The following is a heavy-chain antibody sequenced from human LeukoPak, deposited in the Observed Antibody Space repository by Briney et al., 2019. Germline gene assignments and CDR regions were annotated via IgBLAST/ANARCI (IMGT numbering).Heavy chain of an antibody. CDR2: INHSRST. CDR1: GGSFSCYY. Sequence: SETLSLTCAVYGGSFSCYYWSWIRQPPGKALEWMGEINHSRSTNYNPSLKSRVTIPVATSKNQFSLKLSSVTAADTAVYYCARIAAAGTIDYWGQGTLVTVSS. J-gene: IGHJ4*02. V-gene: IGHV4-34*01. CDR3: ARIAAAGTIDY. D-gene: IGHD6-13*01.